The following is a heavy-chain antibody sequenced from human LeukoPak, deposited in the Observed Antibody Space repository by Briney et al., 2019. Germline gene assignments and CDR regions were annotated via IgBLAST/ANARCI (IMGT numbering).Heavy chain of an antibody. CDR1: GYSFTSYW. CDR3: ARFSLGSGSYYGNY. V-gene: IGHV5-51*01. J-gene: IGHJ4*02. Sequence: GESLKISCKGSGYSFTSYWIGWVCQTPGKGLEWMGIIYPGDSDTRYSPSFQGQVTISADKSISTVYLQWSSLKASDTAMYYCARFSLGSGSYYGNYWGQGTLVTVSS. D-gene: IGHD3-10*01. CDR2: IYPGDSDT.